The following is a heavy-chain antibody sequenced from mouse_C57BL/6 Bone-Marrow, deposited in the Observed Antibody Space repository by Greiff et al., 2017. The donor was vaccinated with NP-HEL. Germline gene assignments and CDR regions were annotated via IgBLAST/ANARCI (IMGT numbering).Heavy chain of an antibody. CDR2: INPNNGGT. V-gene: IGHV1-18*01. CDR3: ARRVTTVPHWYFDV. Sequence: EVKLQQSGPELVKPGASVKIPCKASGYTFTDYNMDWVKQSHGKSLEWIGDINPNNGGTIYNQKFKGKATLTVDKSSSTAYMELRSLTSEDTAVYYCARRVTTVPHWYFDVWGTGTTVTVSS. D-gene: IGHD1-1*01. CDR1: GYTFTDYN. J-gene: IGHJ1*03.